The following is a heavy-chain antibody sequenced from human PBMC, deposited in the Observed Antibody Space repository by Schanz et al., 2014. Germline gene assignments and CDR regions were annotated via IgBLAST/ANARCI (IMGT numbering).Heavy chain of an antibody. Sequence: EVQLVESGGGLVQPGGSLRLSCAASGFSVGNKYMNWVRQAPGKGLEWVSFIYIGGNTYYADSVKGRFTISRDNSKNTVYIQMNSLRAEDTAVYYCARGGPAYYLDAWGQGTLVTVSS. CDR3: ARGGPAYYLDA. V-gene: IGHV3-66*01. CDR1: GFSVGNKY. J-gene: IGHJ4*02. CDR2: IYIGGNT.